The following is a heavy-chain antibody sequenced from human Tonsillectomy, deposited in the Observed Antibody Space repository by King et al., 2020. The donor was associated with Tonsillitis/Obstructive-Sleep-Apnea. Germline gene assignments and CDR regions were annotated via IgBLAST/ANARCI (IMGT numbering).Heavy chain of an antibody. D-gene: IGHD6-13*01. Sequence: EVQLVQSGGGLVQPGRSLRLSCAASGFTFDDYAMYWVRQVPGKGLEWVSGISWNSGSRVYADSVKGRFTISRDNAKDSLYLQMNSLRVEDTALYYCAKDLIIAESGTSGDAFDIWGQGTMVTVSS. V-gene: IGHV3-9*01. J-gene: IGHJ3*02. CDR3: AKDLIIAESGTSGDAFDI. CDR1: GFTFDDYA. CDR2: ISWNSGSR.